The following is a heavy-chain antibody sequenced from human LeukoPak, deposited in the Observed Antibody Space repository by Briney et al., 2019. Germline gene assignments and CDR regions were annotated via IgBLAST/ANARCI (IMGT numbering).Heavy chain of an antibody. V-gene: IGHV1-18*01. CDR2: ISAYNGNT. CDR3: ARDPTFSFGVVFFDY. CDR1: GYTFTSYG. J-gene: IGHJ4*02. Sequence: ASVKVSCKASGYTFTSYGISWVRQAPGQGLEWMGWISAYNGNTNYAQKLQGRVTITTDESTSTAYMELSSLRSEDTAVYYCARDPTFSFGVVFFDYWGQGTLVTVSS. D-gene: IGHD3-3*01.